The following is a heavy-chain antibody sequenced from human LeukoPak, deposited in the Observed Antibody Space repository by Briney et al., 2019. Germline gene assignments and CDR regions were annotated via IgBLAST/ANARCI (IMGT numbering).Heavy chain of an antibody. Sequence: SVKLSCKASGATFTSYAISWVRQASGQGLEWMGGIIPIFGTANYAQKFQGRVTITTDESTSTAYMELSSLRSEDTAVYYCARSRGQHKITFDYWGQGTLVTVSS. CDR1: GATFTSYA. CDR3: ARSRGQHKITFDY. D-gene: IGHD6-13*01. V-gene: IGHV1-69*05. J-gene: IGHJ4*01. CDR2: IIPIFGTA.